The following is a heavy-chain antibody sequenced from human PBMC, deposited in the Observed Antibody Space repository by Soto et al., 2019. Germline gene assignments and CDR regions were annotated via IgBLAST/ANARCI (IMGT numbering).Heavy chain of an antibody. V-gene: IGHV4-30-4*01. D-gene: IGHD3-10*01. Sequence: SETLSLTCTVSGGSISSGDYYWSWIRQPPGKGLEWIGYIYYSGSTYYNPSLKSRVTISVDTSKNQFSLKLSSVTAADTAVYYCARGLMYYGSGSSGYMDVWGQGTTVTVSS. CDR2: IYYSGST. CDR3: ARGLMYYGSGSSGYMDV. CDR1: GGSISSGDYY. J-gene: IGHJ6*02.